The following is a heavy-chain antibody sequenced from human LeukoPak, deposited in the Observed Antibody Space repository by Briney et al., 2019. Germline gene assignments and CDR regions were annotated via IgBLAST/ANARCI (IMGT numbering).Heavy chain of an antibody. Sequence: PSETLSLTCTVSGGSISSYYWSWIRQPPGKGLEWIGYIYYSGSTNYNPSLKTRVTISVETSKNEFSLKLRSVTAADTAVYYCARVTGYRIEDYFDYWGQGTLVTVSS. V-gene: IGHV4-59*01. CDR2: IYYSGST. J-gene: IGHJ4*02. D-gene: IGHD6-13*01. CDR1: GGSISSYY. CDR3: ARVTGYRIEDYFDY.